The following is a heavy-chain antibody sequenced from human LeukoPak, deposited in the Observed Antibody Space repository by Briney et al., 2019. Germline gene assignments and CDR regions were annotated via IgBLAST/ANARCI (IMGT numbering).Heavy chain of an antibody. Sequence: GGSLRLSCAASGFTFSSYSMNWVRQAPGKGLEWVSSISSSSSYIYYADSVKGRFTISRDNAKNSLYLQMNSLRAEDTAVYYCARLKSLLTPVYYYYYGMDVWGQGTTVTVSS. CDR3: ARLKSLLTPVYYYYYGMDV. V-gene: IGHV3-21*01. CDR2: ISSSSSYI. D-gene: IGHD4-23*01. J-gene: IGHJ6*02. CDR1: GFTFSSYS.